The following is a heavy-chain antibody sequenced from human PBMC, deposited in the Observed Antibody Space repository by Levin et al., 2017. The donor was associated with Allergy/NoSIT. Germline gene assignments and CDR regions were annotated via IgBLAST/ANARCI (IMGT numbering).Heavy chain of an antibody. CDR3: ARTRTGVNWFDP. V-gene: IGHV4-59*01. CDR2: IYYSGST. Sequence: ESLKISCTVSGGSISSYYWSWIRQPPGKGLEWIGYIYYSGSTNYNPSLKSRVTISVDTSKNQFSLKLSSVTAADTAVYYCARTRTGVNWFDPWGQGTLVTVSS. J-gene: IGHJ5*02. CDR1: GGSISSYY. D-gene: IGHD2-8*01.